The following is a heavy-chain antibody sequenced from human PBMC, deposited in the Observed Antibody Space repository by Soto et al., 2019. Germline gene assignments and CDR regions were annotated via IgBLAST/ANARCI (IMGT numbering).Heavy chain of an antibody. CDR1: VFTFDDYA. D-gene: IGHD1-26*01. CDR2: ISSVGSTV. J-gene: IGHJ4*02. CDR3: AKEATNINNFDY. V-gene: IGHV3-48*03. Sequence: PGGSLRLSCAASVFTFDDYAMNWVRQSPGKGLEWISYISSVGSTVNYADSVKGRFTISRDNAKNSLYLQMNSLRAEDTAVYYCAKEATNINNFDYWGQGTLVTVSS.